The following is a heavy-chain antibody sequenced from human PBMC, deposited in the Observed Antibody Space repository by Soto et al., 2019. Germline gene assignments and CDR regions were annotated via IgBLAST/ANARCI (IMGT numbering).Heavy chain of an antibody. Sequence: ASVKVSCKASGCTFSSYASSWVRQAPGQGLEWMGGIIPIFGTANYAQKFQGRVTITADESTSTAYMELSSLRSEDTAVYYCASGTYYYVRRASIKSHTTYWGQGTLVIVS. CDR1: GCTFSSYA. D-gene: IGHD3-10*02. J-gene: IGHJ4*02. V-gene: IGHV1-69*13. CDR3: ASGTYYYVRRASIKSHTTY. CDR2: IIPIFGTA.